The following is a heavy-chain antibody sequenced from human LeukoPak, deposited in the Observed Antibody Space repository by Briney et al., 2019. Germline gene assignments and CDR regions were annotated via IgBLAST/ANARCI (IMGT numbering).Heavy chain of an antibody. CDR3: ARGGPYSASDY. Sequence: SGGSLRLSCAASGFTFSSYWMHWVRQAPGKGLVWVSRISSDGSSTSYADSVKGRSTIPRDNAKNTLHLQMNTLREEDTAVYYCARGGPYSASDYWGQGTLVTVSS. V-gene: IGHV3-74*01. D-gene: IGHD1-26*01. J-gene: IGHJ4*02. CDR1: GFTFSSYW. CDR2: ISSDGSST.